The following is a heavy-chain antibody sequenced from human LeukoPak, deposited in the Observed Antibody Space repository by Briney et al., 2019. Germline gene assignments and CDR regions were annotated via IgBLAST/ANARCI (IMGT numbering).Heavy chain of an antibody. CDR1: GFSFRYYG. CDR2: ISADTGES. CDR3: ERGGNYCSDRNCYSDY. D-gene: IGHD2-15*01. Sequence: ASVKVSCKASGFSFRYYGINWMRQAPGQGLEWMGWISADTGESKYAEKFQGRLTLTRDTSTTTAYMDLRSLRPDDTAVYYCERGGNYCSDRNCYSDYWGQGTLVSVSS. J-gene: IGHJ4*01. V-gene: IGHV1-18*01.